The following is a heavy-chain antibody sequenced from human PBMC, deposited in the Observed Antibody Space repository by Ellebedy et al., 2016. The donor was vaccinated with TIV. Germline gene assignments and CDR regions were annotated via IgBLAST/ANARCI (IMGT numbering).Heavy chain of an antibody. CDR2: MNPNSGNT. D-gene: IGHD2-2*02. CDR3: ARGHPGYCSSTSCYRVDV. V-gene: IGHV1-8*01. J-gene: IGHJ6*04. CDR1: GYTFTSYD. Sequence: ASVKVSXKAPGYTFTSYDINWVRQATGQALEWMGWMNPNSGNTGYAQKFQGRVTMTRNTSISTAYMELSSLRSEDTAVYYCARGHPGYCSSTSCYRVDVWGKGATVTVSS.